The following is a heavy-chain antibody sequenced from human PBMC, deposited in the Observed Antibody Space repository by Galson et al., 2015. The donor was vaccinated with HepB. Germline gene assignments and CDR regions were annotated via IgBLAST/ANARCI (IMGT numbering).Heavy chain of an antibody. Sequence: SLRLSCAASGFTFSGYGMHWVRQAPGKGLEWVAVIWYDGSNKYYADSVKGRFTISRDNSKNTLYLQMNSLRAEDTAVYYCARDPIGVIGDYWGQGTLVTVSS. CDR1: GFTFSGYG. V-gene: IGHV3-33*08. J-gene: IGHJ4*02. D-gene: IGHD3-16*02. CDR2: IWYDGSNK. CDR3: ARDPIGVIGDY.